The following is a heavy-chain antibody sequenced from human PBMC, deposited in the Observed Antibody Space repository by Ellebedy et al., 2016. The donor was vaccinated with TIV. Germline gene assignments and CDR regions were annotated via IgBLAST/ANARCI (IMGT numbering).Heavy chain of an antibody. Sequence: GESLKISCVASGFTVSSNYMSWVRQAPGKGLEWVSVIYSGGSTYYADSVKGRFTISRDNSKNTLYLQMNSLRAEDTAVYYCARDQGYREKDSSASDYWGQGTLVTVSS. CDR2: IYSGGST. CDR1: GFTVSSNY. V-gene: IGHV3-53*01. D-gene: IGHD3-22*01. CDR3: ARDQGYREKDSSASDY. J-gene: IGHJ4*02.